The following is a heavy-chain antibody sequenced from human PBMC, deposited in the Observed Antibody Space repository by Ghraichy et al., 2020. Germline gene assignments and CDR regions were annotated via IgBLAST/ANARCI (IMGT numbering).Heavy chain of an antibody. D-gene: IGHD2-15*01. CDR2: ISGSGGST. V-gene: IGHV3-23*01. Sequence: LSLTCAASGFTFSSYAMSWVRQAPGKGLEWVSAISGSGGSTYYADSVKGRFTISRDNSKNTLYLQMNSLRAEDTAVYYCAKGHEGWSYCSGGSCYLFDYWGQGTLVTVSS. CDR1: GFTFSSYA. J-gene: IGHJ4*02. CDR3: AKGHEGWSYCSGGSCYLFDY.